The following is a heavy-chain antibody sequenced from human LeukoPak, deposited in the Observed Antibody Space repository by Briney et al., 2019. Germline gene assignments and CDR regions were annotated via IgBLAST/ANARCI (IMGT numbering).Heavy chain of an antibody. J-gene: IGHJ4*02. Sequence: PGGSLRLSCAASGFTFSSHGMHWVRQAPGKGLEWVAIIWYDGSNEYYADFVKGRFTISRDNSKNTFYLQMNSLRAEDTAVYYCAKDGVPGIAAAGTYFDPWGQGTLVTVSS. CDR1: GFTFSSHG. D-gene: IGHD6-13*01. CDR3: AKDGVPGIAAAGTYFDP. CDR2: IWYDGSNE. V-gene: IGHV3-33*06.